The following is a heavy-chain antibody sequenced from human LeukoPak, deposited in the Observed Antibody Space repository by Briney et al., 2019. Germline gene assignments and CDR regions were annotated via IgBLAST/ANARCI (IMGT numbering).Heavy chain of an antibody. CDR2: ISYDGSNK. J-gene: IGHJ4*02. D-gene: IGHD3-22*01. CDR1: GLTFSSYC. Sequence: PAGSLTLSCAASGLTFSSYCMGWVRQPPRKGLEWVGVISYDGSNKYYADSVTGRFTISRDNSKNTLYLQMNSLRAEDAAVYYCAKGVGYDSGGYNDYWGQGTLVTVSS. V-gene: IGHV3-30*18. CDR3: AKGVGYDSGGYNDY.